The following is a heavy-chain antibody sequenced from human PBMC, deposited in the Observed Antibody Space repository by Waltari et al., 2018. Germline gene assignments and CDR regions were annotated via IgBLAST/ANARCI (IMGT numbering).Heavy chain of an antibody. J-gene: IGHJ6*03. Sequence: QVQLQESGPGLVKPSETLSLTCTVSGGSISSYYWSWIRQPAGKGLEWIGRIYTSGSTTYNPSLKSRVTMSVDTSKNQFSLKLSSVTAADTAVYYCARDIAARPNYYYMDVWGKGTTVTISS. CDR3: ARDIAARPNYYYMDV. CDR1: GGSISSYY. V-gene: IGHV4-4*07. D-gene: IGHD6-6*01. CDR2: IYTSGST.